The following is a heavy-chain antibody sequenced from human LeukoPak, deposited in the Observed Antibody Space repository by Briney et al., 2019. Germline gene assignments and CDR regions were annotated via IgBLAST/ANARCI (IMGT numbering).Heavy chain of an antibody. D-gene: IGHD3-22*01. J-gene: IGHJ6*03. CDR1: GLTFSSYG. CDR2: IRYDGSNK. CDR3: ARGIEVGSGYMDV. V-gene: IGHV3-30*02. Sequence: GGTLRLSCAASGLTFSSYGMSWVRQAPGKGLEWVAFIRYDGSNKYYADSVKGRFTISRDNSKNTLYLQMNSLRAEDTAVYYCARGIEVGSGYMDVWGKGTTVTISS.